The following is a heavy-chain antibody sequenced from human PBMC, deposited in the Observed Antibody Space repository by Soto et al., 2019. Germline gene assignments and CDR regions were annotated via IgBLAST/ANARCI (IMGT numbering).Heavy chain of an antibody. Sequence: QITLKESGPTLVKPTQTLTLTCTFSGFSLSTSGVGVGWIRQPPGKALEWLALIYWDDDKRYSPSLKSRLTIAKDTTKNQVVLTMTNMDPVDTATYYCAHWNLTGDWFDPWGQGTLVTVSS. CDR3: AHWNLTGDWFDP. CDR1: GFSLSTSGVG. V-gene: IGHV2-5*02. J-gene: IGHJ5*02. CDR2: IYWDDDK. D-gene: IGHD3-9*01.